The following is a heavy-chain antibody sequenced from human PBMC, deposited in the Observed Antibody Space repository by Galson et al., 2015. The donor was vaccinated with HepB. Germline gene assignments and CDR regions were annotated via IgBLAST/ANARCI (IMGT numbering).Heavy chain of an antibody. CDR1: GFTFSSYW. V-gene: IGHV3-7*01. CDR2: IKQDGSEK. D-gene: IGHD2-2*01. J-gene: IGHJ4*02. Sequence: SLRLSCAASGFTFSSYWMSWVRQAPGKGLEWVANIKQDGSEKYYVDSVKGRFTISRDNAKNSLYLQMNSLRAEDTAVYYCARGRSEVPAVFDYWGQGTLVTVSS. CDR3: ARGRSEVPAVFDY.